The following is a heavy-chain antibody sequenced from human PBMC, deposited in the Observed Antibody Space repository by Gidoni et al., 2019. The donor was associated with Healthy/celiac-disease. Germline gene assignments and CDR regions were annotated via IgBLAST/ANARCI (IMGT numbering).Heavy chain of an antibody. J-gene: IGHJ6*02. CDR3: ARVRMGATKVYYYYGMDV. CDR2: KWYDGSNK. V-gene: IGHV3-33*01. D-gene: IGHD1-26*01. CDR1: GFTFSSYG. Sequence: QVQLVASGGGVVQPGRSLRLSCAASGFTFSSYGMHWVRQAPGKGLDGVAVKWYDGSNKYYADSVKGRFTISRDNSKNTLYLQMNSLRAEDTAVYYCARVRMGATKVYYYYGMDVWGQGTTVTVSS.